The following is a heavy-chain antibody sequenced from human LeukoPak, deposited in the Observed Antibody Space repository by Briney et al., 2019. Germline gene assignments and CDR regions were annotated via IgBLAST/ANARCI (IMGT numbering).Heavy chain of an antibody. CDR1: GFTFSSYW. V-gene: IGHV3-7*01. J-gene: IGHJ4*02. CDR3: ARDPYSSSRGGYYFDY. CDR2: KREDGREK. D-gene: IGHD6-13*01. Sequence: GSLRLSFAGSGFTFSSYWMTWVRQAPGKGLGWVAIKREDGREKYYVDSVKGRFTVSRDNAKNSLYLQMNSLRAEDTAVYYCARDPYSSSRGGYYFDYGGQGTLVTVSS.